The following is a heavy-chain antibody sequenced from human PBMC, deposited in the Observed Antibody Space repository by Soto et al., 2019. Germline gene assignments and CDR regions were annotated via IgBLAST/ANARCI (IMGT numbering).Heavy chain of an antibody. V-gene: IGHV1-18*04. J-gene: IGHJ5*02. Sequence: ASVKVSCKTSGYSFTSNAITWVRQAPGQGLEWMGWISTYSGDPNYAQKFQGRVTMTTDTSTNTAYMELRNLRSDDTAVYYCARVWGSYRAPSGGAGFDPWGQGTLVTV. CDR2: ISTYSGDP. CDR1: GYSFTSNA. D-gene: IGHD3-16*02. CDR3: ARVWGSYRAPSGGAGFDP.